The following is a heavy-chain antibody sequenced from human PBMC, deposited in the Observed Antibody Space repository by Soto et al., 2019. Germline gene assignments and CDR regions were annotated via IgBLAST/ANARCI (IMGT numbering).Heavy chain of an antibody. D-gene: IGHD6-6*01. CDR2: ISSSGSTI. CDR3: AGANLLNSSSSVHYGMDV. Sequence: GGSLRLSCAASGFTFSDYYMSWIRQAPGKGLEWVSYISSSGSTIYYADSVKGRFIISRDNAKNSLYLQMNSLRAEDTAVYYCAGANLLNSSSSVHYGMDVWGQGATVTVSS. J-gene: IGHJ6*02. V-gene: IGHV3-11*01. CDR1: GFTFSDYY.